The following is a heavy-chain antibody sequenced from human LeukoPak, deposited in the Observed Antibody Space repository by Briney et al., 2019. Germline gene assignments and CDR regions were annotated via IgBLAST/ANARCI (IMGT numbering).Heavy chain of an antibody. D-gene: IGHD3-16*01. V-gene: IGHV3-9*03. CDR1: GFTFDDYA. CDR3: AKSSRRGDHIFDY. Sequence: GGSLRLSCAASGFTFDDYAMHWVRQAPGKGLEWVSGISWNSGSIGYADSVKGRFTISRDNAKYSLYLQMNSLRAEDMALYYCAKSSRRGDHIFDYWGQGTLVTVSS. CDR2: ISWNSGSI. J-gene: IGHJ4*02.